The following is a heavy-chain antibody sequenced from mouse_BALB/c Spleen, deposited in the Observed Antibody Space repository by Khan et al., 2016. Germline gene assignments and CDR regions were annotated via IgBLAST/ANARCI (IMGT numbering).Heavy chain of an antibody. CDR2: ISYDGSN. Sequence: EVQLQESGPGLVKPSQFLSLTCSVTGYSITSGYYWNWIRQFPGNKLEWMGYISYDGSNNYNPSLKNRISITRDTSKNQFFLKLNSVTTEDTATYYCAGGGNYGRDDWGQGTSVTVSS. CDR3: AGGGNYGRDD. V-gene: IGHV3-6*02. CDR1: GYSITSGYY. D-gene: IGHD2-1*01. J-gene: IGHJ4*01.